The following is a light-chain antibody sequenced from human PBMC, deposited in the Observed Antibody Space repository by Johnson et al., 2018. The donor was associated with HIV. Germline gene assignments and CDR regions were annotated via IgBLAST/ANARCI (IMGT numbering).Light chain of an antibody. CDR1: SSNIGNNY. Sequence: QSVLTQPPSVYAAPGQKVAISCSGSSSNIGNNYVSWYQQLPGTAPKLLIYENDKRPSGIPDRFSGSKSGMSATLAITGLQTGDEADYYCGTWDTSLNAFVLGTGTSVIVL. CDR3: GTWDTSLNAFV. V-gene: IGLV1-51*02. J-gene: IGLJ1*01. CDR2: END.